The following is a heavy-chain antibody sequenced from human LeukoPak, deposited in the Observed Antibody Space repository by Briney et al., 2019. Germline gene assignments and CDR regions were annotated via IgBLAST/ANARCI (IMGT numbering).Heavy chain of an antibody. CDR1: GFTFSSYA. CDR2: ISGSGGST. V-gene: IGHV3-23*01. CDR3: AKEGDVYSSSQSDY. J-gene: IGHJ4*02. D-gene: IGHD6-13*01. Sequence: GGSLRLSCAASGFTFSSYAMSWVRQAPGKGLEWVSVISGSGGSTYYADSVKGRFTISRDNSKNTLYLQMNSLRAEDTAVYYCAKEGDVYSSSQSDYWGQGTLVTVSS.